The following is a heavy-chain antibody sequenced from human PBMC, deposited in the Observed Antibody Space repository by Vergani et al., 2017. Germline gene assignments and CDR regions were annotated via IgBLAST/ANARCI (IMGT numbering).Heavy chain of an antibody. D-gene: IGHD4-17*01. CDR2: ISAYNGNT. Sequence: QVQLVQSGAEVKKPGASVKVSCKASGYTFTSYGISWVRQAPGQGLEWMGWISAYNGNTHYAHKLQGRVTMTTDTSTSTAYMELRSLRSDDTAVYYCARDVTTVTRGPDFDYWGQGTLVTVSS. CDR3: ARDVTTVTRGPDFDY. V-gene: IGHV1-18*04. J-gene: IGHJ4*02. CDR1: GYTFTSYG.